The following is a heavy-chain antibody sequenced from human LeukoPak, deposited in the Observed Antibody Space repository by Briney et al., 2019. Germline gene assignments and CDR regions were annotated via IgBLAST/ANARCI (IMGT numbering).Heavy chain of an antibody. D-gene: IGHD6-13*01. Sequence: GGSLRLSCAASGLTFSSYSTTWVRQAPGKGLQWVSSISSGGNYIYYADSVKGRFTISRDNAKNSLYLQMNSLRVEDTAVYYCARGYSSTWATGYWGQGTQVTVSS. CDR3: ARGYSSTWATGY. CDR1: GLTFSSYS. V-gene: IGHV3-21*01. J-gene: IGHJ4*02. CDR2: ISSGGNYI.